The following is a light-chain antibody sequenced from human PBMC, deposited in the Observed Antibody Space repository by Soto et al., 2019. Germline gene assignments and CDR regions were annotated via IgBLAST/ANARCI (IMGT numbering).Light chain of an antibody. V-gene: IGLV2-11*01. J-gene: IGLJ1*01. CDR1: SSDVGGYNY. Sequence: QSVLTQPRSVSGSPGQSVTISCTGTSSDVGGYNYVSWYQQYPGKAPKVMIYDVKTRPSGVPDRFSGSKSGNTASLTISGLQAEDEADYYCCSYAGSYTFVFGTGTKLNVL. CDR3: CSYAGSYTFV. CDR2: DVK.